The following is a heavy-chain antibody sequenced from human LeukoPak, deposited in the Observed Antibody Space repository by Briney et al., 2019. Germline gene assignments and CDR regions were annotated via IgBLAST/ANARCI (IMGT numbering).Heavy chain of an antibody. CDR1: GFTFNNYW. Sequence: GGSLRLSCAASGFTFNNYWMMWVRQAPGKGLEWVANIREDGSEKNYVDSVKGRFTISRDNAKISLYLQMNSLRVEDTAVYYCAIISWDGRGTFYWGQGTLVTVSS. CDR3: AIISWDGRGTFY. J-gene: IGHJ4*02. V-gene: IGHV3-7*03. CDR2: IREDGSEK. D-gene: IGHD2-15*01.